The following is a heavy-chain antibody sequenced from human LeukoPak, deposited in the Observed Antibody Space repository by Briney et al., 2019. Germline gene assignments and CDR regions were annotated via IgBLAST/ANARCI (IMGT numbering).Heavy chain of an antibody. CDR3: AKATSSLDSNSWYLSFDS. Sequence: PGGSLRLSCAASGFTFSVYAMNWVRQSPGKGLEWVSSISGSGGSTYFADSVTGRFTMSRDNSKNTLYLHMNSLRADDTAVYYCAKATSSLDSNSWYLSFDSWGQGSLVTVSS. CDR1: GFTFSVYA. D-gene: IGHD6-13*01. J-gene: IGHJ4*02. CDR2: ISGSGGST. V-gene: IGHV3-23*01.